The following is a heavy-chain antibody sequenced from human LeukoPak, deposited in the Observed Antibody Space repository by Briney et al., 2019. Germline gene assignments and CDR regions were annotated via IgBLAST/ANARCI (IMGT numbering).Heavy chain of an antibody. D-gene: IGHD3-22*01. CDR1: GGSISSYY. J-gene: IGHJ6*02. CDR3: ARDAYYYDSSGYYRYYYYGMDV. V-gene: IGHV4-59*01. Sequence: PSETLSLTCTVSGGSISSYYWSWIRQPPGKGLEWIGYIYYSGSTNYNPSLKSRVTISVDTSKNQFSLKLSSVTAADTAVYYCARDAYYYDSSGYYRYYYYGMDVWGQGTTVTVSS. CDR2: IYYSGST.